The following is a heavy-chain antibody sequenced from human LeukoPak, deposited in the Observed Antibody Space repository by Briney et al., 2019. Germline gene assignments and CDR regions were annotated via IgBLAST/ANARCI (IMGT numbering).Heavy chain of an antibody. CDR1: GYTFTGYY. CDR3: ARARTMIGTDAFDI. J-gene: IGHJ3*02. CDR2: INPNSGGT. D-gene: IGHD3-22*01. Sequence: ASVKVSCKASGYTFTGYYMHWVRQAPGQGLEWMGWINPNSGGTNYAQKFQGRVTMTRDTSISTAYMELSRLRPDDTAVYYCARARTMIGTDAFDIWGQGTMVTVSS. V-gene: IGHV1-2*02.